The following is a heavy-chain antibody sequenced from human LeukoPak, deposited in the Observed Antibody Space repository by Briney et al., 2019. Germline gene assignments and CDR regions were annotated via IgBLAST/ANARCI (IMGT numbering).Heavy chain of an antibody. J-gene: IGHJ4*02. D-gene: IGHD3-3*01. CDR3: ASGPPFLKYFEY. Sequence: GGSLRLSCAASGLTFSTYVMNWFRQAPGKGLEWVSTISVGAEYIFYADSVKGRFTISRDDSNNALYLQMHSLRAEDTALYYCASGPPFLKYFEYWGQGTLVTVSS. CDR2: ISVGAEYI. V-gene: IGHV3-23*01. CDR1: GLTFSTYV.